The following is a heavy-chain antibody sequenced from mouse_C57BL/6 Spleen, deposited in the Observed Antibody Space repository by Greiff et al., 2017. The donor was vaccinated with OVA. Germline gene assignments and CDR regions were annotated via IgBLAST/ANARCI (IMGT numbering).Heavy chain of an antibody. Sequence: QVQLQQSEAALMKPGASVKLSCKATGYTFTGYWIEWVKQRPGHGLEWIGEILPGSGSTNYNEKFKGKATFTADTSSNTAYMQLSSLTTEDSAIYYCARGRLRGSSFYWYFDVWGTGTTVTVSS. J-gene: IGHJ1*03. CDR1: GYTFTGYW. V-gene: IGHV1-9*01. CDR3: ARGRLRGSSFYWYFDV. D-gene: IGHD1-1*01. CDR2: ILPGSGST.